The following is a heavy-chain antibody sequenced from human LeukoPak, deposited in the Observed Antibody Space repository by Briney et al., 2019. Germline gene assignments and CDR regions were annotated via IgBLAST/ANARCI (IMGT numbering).Heavy chain of an antibody. J-gene: IGHJ4*02. CDR3: ARGGYSGYDFGIAAAGFDY. V-gene: IGHV4-4*02. CDR2: IYHDGST. CDR1: GGSISSNNW. Sequence: PSETLSLTCAVSGGSISSNNWWIWVRQSPEKGLEWIGEIYHDGSTNYNPSLKSRVTISMDKSKNQLSLKPNFVTAADTAVYYCARGGYSGYDFGIAAAGFDYWGQGTLVTVSS. D-gene: IGHD6-13*01.